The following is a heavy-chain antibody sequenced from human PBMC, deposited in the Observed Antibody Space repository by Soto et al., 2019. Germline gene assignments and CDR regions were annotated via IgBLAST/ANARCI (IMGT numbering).Heavy chain of an antibody. J-gene: IGHJ3*02. CDR2: IKQDGSEK. Sequence: PGGTVRLACAASGFTFSSYWVSWVRQAPGKGLEWVANIKQDGSEKYYVDSVKGRFTISRDTAKNSLYLQINRLRAEDTAVYYCVCVPYSSGSAGAFDISGQATMVSVSS. CDR3: VCVPYSSGSAGAFDI. CDR1: GFTFSSYW. D-gene: IGHD6-19*01. V-gene: IGHV3-7*01.